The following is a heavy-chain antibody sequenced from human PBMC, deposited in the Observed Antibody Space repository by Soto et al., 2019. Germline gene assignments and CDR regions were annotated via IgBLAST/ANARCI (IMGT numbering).Heavy chain of an antibody. Sequence: EVQLVESGGGLVQPGRSLRLSCAASGFSFGDYAMQWVRQVPGKGLEWVSSISWNGESIGYADSVKGRFTISRDNGKKSGYLQMNSLRGEDTAVYYCAKDVGSSGWYDGFDSWGQGTLVTVS. J-gene: IGHJ4*02. CDR3: AKDVGSSGWYDGFDS. CDR1: GFSFGDYA. D-gene: IGHD6-19*01. V-gene: IGHV3-9*01. CDR2: ISWNGESI.